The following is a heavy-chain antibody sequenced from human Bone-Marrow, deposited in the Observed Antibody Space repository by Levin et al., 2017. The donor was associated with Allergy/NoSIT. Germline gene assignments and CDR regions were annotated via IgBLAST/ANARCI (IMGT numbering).Heavy chain of an antibody. D-gene: IGHD4-17*01. V-gene: IGHV3-30*03. CDR2: ISYDGGNK. CDR3: ARADITVTHFDY. CDR1: RFTFSNFG. J-gene: IGHJ4*02. Sequence: GGSLRLSCAASRFTFSNFGMHWVRQAPGKGLEWVAVISYDGGNKYYGDSVKGRFTISRDNSKNTLNLQMDSLRAEDTAVYYCARADITVTHFDYWGQGTLVTVSS.